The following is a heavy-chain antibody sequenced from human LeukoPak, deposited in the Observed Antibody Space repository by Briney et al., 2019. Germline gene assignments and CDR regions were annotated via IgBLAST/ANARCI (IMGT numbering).Heavy chain of an antibody. Sequence: PGGSPRLSCADSAFNAVTILISWVRQAPGKGPEWVSVIYSGGTTYYSDSVKGRFTISRDNAKNTLYLQMNSLRAEDTAVYYCATKKSLTGYYIWGQGTLVTVSS. CDR1: AFNAVTIL. CDR2: IYSGGTT. V-gene: IGHV3-53*01. J-gene: IGHJ4*02. CDR3: ATKKSLTGYYI. D-gene: IGHD3-9*01.